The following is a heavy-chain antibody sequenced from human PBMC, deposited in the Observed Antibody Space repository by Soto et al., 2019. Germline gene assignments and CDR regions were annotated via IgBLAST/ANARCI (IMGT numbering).Heavy chain of an antibody. Sequence: GGSLRLSCAASGFTFSSYAMSWVRQAPGKGLEWVSAISGSGGSTYYADSVKGRFTISRDNSKNTLYLQMNSLRAEDTAVYYCAKIGGVRYFDWLSDAFDIWGQGTMVTVSS. CDR1: GFTFSSYA. CDR3: AKIGGVRYFDWLSDAFDI. J-gene: IGHJ3*02. CDR2: ISGSGGST. D-gene: IGHD3-9*01. V-gene: IGHV3-23*01.